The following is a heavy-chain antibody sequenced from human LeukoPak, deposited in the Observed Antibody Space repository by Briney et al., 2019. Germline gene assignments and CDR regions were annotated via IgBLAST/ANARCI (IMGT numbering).Heavy chain of an antibody. CDR2: IYYSGST. CDR3: ARGGSANYYYGMDV. Sequence: PSQTLSLTCTVSGGSISSGGYYWSWIRQHPGKGLEWIGYIYYSGSTYYNPSLKSRVTISVDTSKNQFSLKLSSVTAADTAVYYCARGGSANYYYGMDVWGQGTTVTVFS. D-gene: IGHD2-15*01. CDR1: GGSISSGGYY. J-gene: IGHJ6*02. V-gene: IGHV4-31*03.